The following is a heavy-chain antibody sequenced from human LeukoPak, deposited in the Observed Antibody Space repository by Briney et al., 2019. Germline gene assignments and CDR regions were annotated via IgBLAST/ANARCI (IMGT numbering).Heavy chain of an antibody. Sequence: GGSLRLSCAASGFTFSSYGMHWVRQAPGKGLEWVSGITWNSATIVYADSVKGRFTISRDNAKNSVYLQMNSLRAEDTALYSCAKGRGFFEGACFDYWGRGTLVTVSS. CDR1: GFTFSSYG. D-gene: IGHD3-3*01. CDR3: AKGRGFFEGACFDY. V-gene: IGHV3-9*01. CDR2: ITWNSATI. J-gene: IGHJ4*02.